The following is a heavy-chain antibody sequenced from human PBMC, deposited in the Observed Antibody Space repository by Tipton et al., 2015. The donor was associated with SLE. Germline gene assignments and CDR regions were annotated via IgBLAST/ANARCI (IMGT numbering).Heavy chain of an antibody. V-gene: IGHV4-59*11. CDR1: GGSISSHY. CDR3: ARSTRGGYDSSAGWFDP. J-gene: IGHJ5*02. CDR2: IYYSGST. D-gene: IGHD3-22*01. Sequence: TLSLTCTVSGGSISSHYWSWIRQPPGKGLEWIGYIYYSGSTNYNPSLKSRVTISVDTSKNQFSLKLSSVTAADTAVYYCARSTRGGYDSSAGWFDPWGQGTLVTVSS.